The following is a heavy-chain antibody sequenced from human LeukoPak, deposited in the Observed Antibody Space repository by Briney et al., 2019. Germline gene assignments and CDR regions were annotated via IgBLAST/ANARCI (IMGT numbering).Heavy chain of an antibody. D-gene: IGHD3-22*01. Sequence: PGGSLRLSCAASGFTFSSYSMNWVRQAPGKGLEWVPYISSSSSTIYYADSVKGRFTISRDNAKNSLYLQMNSLRAEDTAVYYCARDSYYDSSGYYQKYDYWGQGTLVTVSS. J-gene: IGHJ4*02. CDR1: GFTFSSYS. CDR2: ISSSSSTI. V-gene: IGHV3-48*04. CDR3: ARDSYYDSSGYYQKYDY.